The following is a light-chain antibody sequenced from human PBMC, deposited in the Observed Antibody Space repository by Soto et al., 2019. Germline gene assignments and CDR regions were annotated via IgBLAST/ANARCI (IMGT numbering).Light chain of an antibody. Sequence: EVVMTQSPATLSVSPGERATLSCRASQSVGSDLAWYQQKPGQAPRLLMYDASTRATTVPAGFSGSGSGTEFTLTISSLQSEDSAVYSWQQYNNWPPTFGQGTRVEI. J-gene: IGKJ1*01. CDR1: QSVGSD. V-gene: IGKV3-15*01. CDR3: QQYNNWPPT. CDR2: DAS.